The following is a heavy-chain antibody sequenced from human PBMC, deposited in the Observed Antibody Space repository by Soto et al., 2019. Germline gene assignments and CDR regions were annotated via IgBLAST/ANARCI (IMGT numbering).Heavy chain of an antibody. CDR3: ARGGNPNYY. Sequence: EVQLEESGGGLVQPGGSLRLSCVVSGFTVSRNYMSWVRQAPGKGLEWVSVIYSGGGTYYADSVKGRFTISRHNSKNTLYLQMNSLRAEDTAVYYCARGGNPNYYWGQGTLVTVSS. J-gene: IGHJ4*02. CDR2: IYSGGGT. V-gene: IGHV3-53*04. D-gene: IGHD4-4*01. CDR1: GFTVSRNY.